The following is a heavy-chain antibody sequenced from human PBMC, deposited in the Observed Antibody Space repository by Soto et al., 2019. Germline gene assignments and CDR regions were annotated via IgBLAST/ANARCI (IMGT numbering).Heavy chain of an antibody. Sequence: SVKVSCKASGCTFSSYTISWVRQAPGQGLEWMGRIIPILGIANYAQKFQGRVTITADKSTSTAYMELSSLRSEDTAVYYCARDRDIVVVPAAMLGLFDPWGQGTLVTVSS. CDR1: GCTFSSYT. CDR2: IIPILGIA. D-gene: IGHD2-2*01. CDR3: ARDRDIVVVPAAMLGLFDP. J-gene: IGHJ5*02. V-gene: IGHV1-69*04.